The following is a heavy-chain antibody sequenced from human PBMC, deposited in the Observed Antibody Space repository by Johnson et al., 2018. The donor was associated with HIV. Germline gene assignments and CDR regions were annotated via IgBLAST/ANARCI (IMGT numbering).Heavy chain of an antibody. Sequence: VQLVESGGGVVQPGMSLRLSCAASGFSFSDYGIHWVRQAPGKGLEWVAVISYDGDDKHYGDSVEGRFTIYRDNSKKTLYLQMNSRGAEDTAVYYCARARLGELLWAFDIWGQGTMVTVSS. CDR1: GFSFSDYG. CDR3: ARARLGELLWAFDI. V-gene: IGHV3-30*03. CDR2: ISYDGDDK. D-gene: IGHD1-26*01. J-gene: IGHJ3*02.